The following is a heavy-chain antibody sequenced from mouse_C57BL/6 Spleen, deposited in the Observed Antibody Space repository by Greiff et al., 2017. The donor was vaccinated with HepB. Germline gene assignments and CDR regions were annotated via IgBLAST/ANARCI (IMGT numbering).Heavy chain of an antibody. CDR2: ISYDGSN. CDR3: AGVTPYYFDY. CDR1: GYSITSGYY. J-gene: IGHJ2*01. Sequence: EVQLVESGPGLVKPSQSLSLTCSVTGYSITSGYYWNWIRQFPGNKLEWMGYISYDGSNNYNPSLKNRISITRDTSKNQFFLKLNSVTTEDTATYYCAGVTPYYFDYWGQGTTLTVSS. D-gene: IGHD2-3*01. V-gene: IGHV3-6*01.